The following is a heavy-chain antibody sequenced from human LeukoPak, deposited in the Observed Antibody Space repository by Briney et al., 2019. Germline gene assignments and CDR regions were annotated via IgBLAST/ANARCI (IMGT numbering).Heavy chain of an antibody. V-gene: IGHV4-59*01. CDR1: GGSISSYY. D-gene: IGHD3-10*01. CDR3: ARAGYYGSGSYRAARGAFDI. CDR2: IYYSGST. J-gene: IGHJ3*02. Sequence: SETLSLTCTVSGGSISSYYWSWIRQPPGKGLEWLGYIYYSGSTNYNPSLKSRVTISVDTSKNQFSLKLSSVTAADTAVYYCARAGYYGSGSYRAARGAFDIWGQGTMVTVSS.